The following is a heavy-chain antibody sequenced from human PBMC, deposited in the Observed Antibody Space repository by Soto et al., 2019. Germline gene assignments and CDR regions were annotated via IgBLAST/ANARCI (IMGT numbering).Heavy chain of an antibody. CDR1: GYSFTSYW. V-gene: IGHV5-51*01. D-gene: IGHD3-22*01. CDR3: ATALKKIGYFDAFDI. Sequence: PGESLKISCKGSGYSFTSYWIGWVRQMPGKGLEWMGIIYPGDSDTRYSPSFQGQVTISADKSISTAYLQWSSLKASDTAMYYCATALKKIGYFDAFDIWGQGTMVTVSS. J-gene: IGHJ3*02. CDR2: IYPGDSDT.